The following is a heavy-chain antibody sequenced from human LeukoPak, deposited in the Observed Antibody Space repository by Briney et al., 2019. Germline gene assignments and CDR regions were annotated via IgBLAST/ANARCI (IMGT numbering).Heavy chain of an antibody. CDR1: GGSISSGGYY. CDR3: AREGGVLPVDY. V-gene: IGHV4-31*03. Sequence: SETLSLTCTVSGGSISSGGYYWSWIRQHPGKGLEWIGYIYYSGSTYYNPSLKSRVTISVDTSKNQFSLKLSSVTAAGTAVYYCAREGGVLPVDYWGQETLVTVSS. D-gene: IGHD4/OR15-4a*01. CDR2: IYYSGST. J-gene: IGHJ4*02.